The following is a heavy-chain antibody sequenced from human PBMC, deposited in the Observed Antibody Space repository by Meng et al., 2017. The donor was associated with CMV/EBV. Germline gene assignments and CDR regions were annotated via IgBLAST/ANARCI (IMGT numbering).Heavy chain of an antibody. CDR1: GFTFSNYW. CDR3: ARDGAVAGTLGYYYYYGMDV. CDR2: IISDGSST. Sequence: GGSLRLSCAASGFTFSNYWMHWVRQPPGKGLVWVSRIISDGSSTNYADSVKGRFTISRDNAKNTLYLQMNSLRAEDTAVYYCARDGAVAGTLGYYYYYGMDVWGQGTTVTVSS. J-gene: IGHJ6*02. D-gene: IGHD6-19*01. V-gene: IGHV3-74*01.